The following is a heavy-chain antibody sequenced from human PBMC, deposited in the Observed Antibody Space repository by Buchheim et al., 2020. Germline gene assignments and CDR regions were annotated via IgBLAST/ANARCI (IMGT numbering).Heavy chain of an antibody. J-gene: IGHJ6*02. CDR3: AKEIREYPYYYGRDV. Sequence: QVQLVESGGGVVQPGRSLRLSCAASGFTFSSYGMHWVRQAPGKGLEWVAVISYDGCNKYYADSVKGRFTISRDNSKNTLYLQMNSLRAEDTAVYYCAKEIREYPYYYGRDVWGQGTT. D-gene: IGHD2/OR15-2a*01. V-gene: IGHV3-30*18. CDR1: GFTFSSYG. CDR2: ISYDGCNK.